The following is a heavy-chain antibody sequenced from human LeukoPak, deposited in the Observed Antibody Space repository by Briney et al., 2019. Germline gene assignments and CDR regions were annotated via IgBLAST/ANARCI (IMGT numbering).Heavy chain of an antibody. CDR1: GYTFTGYY. J-gene: IGHJ6*03. CDR3: ARVPYYYYYMDV. CDR2: INPNSGGT. V-gene: IGHV1-2*02. Sequence: ASVKVSCKASGYTFTGYYMHWVRQAPGQGLEWMGWINPNSGGTNYPQKFQGRVTMTRDTSISTAYMELSRLRSDDTAVYYCARVPYYYYYMDVWGKGTTVTISS.